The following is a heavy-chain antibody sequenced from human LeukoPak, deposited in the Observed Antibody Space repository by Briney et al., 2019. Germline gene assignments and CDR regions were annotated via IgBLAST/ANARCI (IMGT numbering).Heavy chain of an antibody. D-gene: IGHD2-15*01. Sequence: PSQTLSLTCTVSGGSINSGTYYWSWIRQPPGKGLEWIGNIFYSGSTYYNPSLKSRLTVSVDTSKNQFSLKLSSVTAADTAVYYCARVPNDYLCGGGNCYYNYWGQGTLVTVSS. CDR2: IFYSGST. CDR1: GGSINSGTYY. V-gene: IGHV4-31*03. CDR3: ARVPNDYLCGGGNCYYNY. J-gene: IGHJ4*02.